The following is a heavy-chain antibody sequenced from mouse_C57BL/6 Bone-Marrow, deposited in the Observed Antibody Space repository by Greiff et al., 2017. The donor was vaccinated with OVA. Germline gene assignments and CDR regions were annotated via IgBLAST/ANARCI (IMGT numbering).Heavy chain of an antibody. J-gene: IGHJ1*03. CDR2: INPNYGTT. CDR1: GYSFTDYN. CDR3: ARTLYYYGSLHWYFDV. Sequence: EVKLMESGPELVKPGASVKISCKASGYSFTDYNMNWVKQSNGKSLEWIGVINPNYGTTSYNQKFKGKATLTVDQSSSTAYMQLNSLTSEDSAVYYCARTLYYYGSLHWYFDVWGTGTTVTVSS. V-gene: IGHV1-39*01. D-gene: IGHD1-1*01.